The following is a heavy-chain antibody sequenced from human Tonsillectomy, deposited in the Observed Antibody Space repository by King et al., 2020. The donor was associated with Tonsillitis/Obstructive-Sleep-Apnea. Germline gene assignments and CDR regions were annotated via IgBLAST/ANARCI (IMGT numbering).Heavy chain of an antibody. D-gene: IGHD3-22*01. V-gene: IGHV5-10-1*03. CDR2: IDPSDSYT. Sequence: QLVQSGAEVKKPGESLRISCKGSGYSFTNYWINWVRQMPGKGLEWMGRIDPSDSYTNYSPSFQGHVTISADKSISTAYMQWSSLKASDTAMYYCATYYYDSSSYRGGVDYWGQGTLVTVSS. CDR3: ATYYYDSSSYRGGVDY. CDR1: GYSFTNYW. J-gene: IGHJ4*02.